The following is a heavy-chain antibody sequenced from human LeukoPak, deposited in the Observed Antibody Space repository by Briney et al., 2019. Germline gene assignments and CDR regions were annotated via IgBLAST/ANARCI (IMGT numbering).Heavy chain of an antibody. V-gene: IGHV4-59*01. CDR2: IYYSGST. Sequence: SETLSLTCTVSGGSISSYYWTWIRQPPGRGLEWIGYIYYSGSTKYNSSLKSRVIISVDTSKTQFSLKLSSVTAADTAVYYCARVAEGDYGAFDIWGQGTTVTVSS. J-gene: IGHJ3*02. CDR3: ARVAEGDYGAFDI. CDR1: GGSISSYY. D-gene: IGHD4-17*01.